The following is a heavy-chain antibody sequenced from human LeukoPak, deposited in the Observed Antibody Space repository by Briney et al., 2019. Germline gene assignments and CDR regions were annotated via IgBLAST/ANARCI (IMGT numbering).Heavy chain of an antibody. CDR2: ISGSGRNT. J-gene: IGHJ4*02. CDR1: GFIFNNYA. CDR3: AKDSLRTVPKASFDS. V-gene: IGHV3-23*01. Sequence: GGTLRLSCAASGFIFNNYALSWVRQTPGKGLEWVSAISGSGRNTYYADSVKGRFTISRDNSKNTLFLQMNSLRAEDRAVYYCAKDSLRTVPKASFDSWGQGTLVTVSS. D-gene: IGHD2-2*01.